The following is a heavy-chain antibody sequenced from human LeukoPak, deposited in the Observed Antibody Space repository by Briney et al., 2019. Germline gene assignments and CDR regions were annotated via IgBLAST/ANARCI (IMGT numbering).Heavy chain of an antibody. J-gene: IGHJ4*02. CDR1: GGSIRSDY. CDR3: ARGRDGYKRFDY. Sequence: SGTLSLTCTVSGGSIRSDYWSWIRQPPGKGLEWIGYIYYSGSTNYNPSLKSRVTISVDTSKNQFSLKLSSVTAADTAVYYCARGRDGYKRFDYWGQGTLVTVSS. D-gene: IGHD5-24*01. CDR2: IYYSGST. V-gene: IGHV4-59*08.